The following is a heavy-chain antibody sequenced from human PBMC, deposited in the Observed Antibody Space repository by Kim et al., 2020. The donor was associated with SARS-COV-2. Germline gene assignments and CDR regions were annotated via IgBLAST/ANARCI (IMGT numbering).Heavy chain of an antibody. CDR2: IGTAGDT. Sequence: GGSLRLSCAASGFTFSSYDMHWVRQATGKGLEWVSAIGTAGDTYYPGSVKGRFTISRENAKNSLYLQMNSLRAGDTAVYYCARAGYYHGSGSYYNYYYMDVWGKGTTVTVSS. D-gene: IGHD3-10*01. V-gene: IGHV3-13*01. CDR1: GFTFSSYD. CDR3: ARAGYYHGSGSYYNYYYMDV. J-gene: IGHJ6*03.